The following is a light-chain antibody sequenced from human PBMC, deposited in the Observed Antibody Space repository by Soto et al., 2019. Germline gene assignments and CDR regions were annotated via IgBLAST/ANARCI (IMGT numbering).Light chain of an antibody. CDR2: GAS. V-gene: IGKV3-20*01. J-gene: IGKJ1*01. CDR3: QQYTGSPWT. Sequence: ESVLTQSPGTLSLSPGERATLSCRASQSVSSNYLAWYQQKPGQAPRLLIYGASTRATGIPDRFSGSGSGTDFTLTISRLEPEDFAVYSCQQYTGSPWTFGQGTKVDIK. CDR1: QSVSSNY.